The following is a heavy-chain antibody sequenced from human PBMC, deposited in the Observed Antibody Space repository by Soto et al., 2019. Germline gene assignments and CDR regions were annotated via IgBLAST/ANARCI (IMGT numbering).Heavy chain of an antibody. V-gene: IGHV3-23*01. CDR1: GFTFSSYA. Sequence: PGGSLRLSSAASGFTFSSYAMSWVRQAPGKGLEWVSAISGSGGSSYYADAKKGRFTTSRDNSKNTLYQQMSSLTAEDTAVYYCVNAISSTTSDHYFGQGTLVTVSS. D-gene: IGHD2-2*02. CDR2: ISGSGGSS. CDR3: VNAISSTTSDHY. J-gene: IGHJ4*02.